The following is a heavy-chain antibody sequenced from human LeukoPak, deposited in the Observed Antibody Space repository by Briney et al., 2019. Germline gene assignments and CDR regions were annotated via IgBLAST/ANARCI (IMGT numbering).Heavy chain of an antibody. CDR1: GFTFSSYG. CDR2: ISYDGSNK. J-gene: IGHJ4*02. D-gene: IGHD5-18*01. CDR3: AKDQRAMDD. V-gene: IGHV3-30*18. Sequence: PGGSLRLSCAASGFTFSSYGMHWVRQAPGKGLEWVAVISYDGSNKYYADSVKGRFTISRDNSKNTLYLQMNSLRTEDTAVYYCAKDQRAMDDWGQGTLVTVSS.